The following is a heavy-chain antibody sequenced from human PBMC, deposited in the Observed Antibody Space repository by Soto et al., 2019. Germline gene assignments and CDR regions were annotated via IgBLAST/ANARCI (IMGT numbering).Heavy chain of an antibody. D-gene: IGHD6-13*01. V-gene: IGHV2-5*01. Sequence: QITLKESGPPLPKPTQTLTLTCTVSGFSLTATGVGVGWIRQPPGKALEWLALIYWYDDKRYSPSLNNRVTITMDTSKNQVVLTMTNMDPVDTATYYCARSSAAGTWGWFDPWGQGTLVTVSS. CDR3: ARSSAAGTWGWFDP. CDR1: GFSLTATGVG. CDR2: IYWYDDK. J-gene: IGHJ5*02.